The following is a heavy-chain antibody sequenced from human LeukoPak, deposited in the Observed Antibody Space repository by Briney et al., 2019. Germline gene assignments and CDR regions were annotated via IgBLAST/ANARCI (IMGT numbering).Heavy chain of an antibody. D-gene: IGHD2/OR15-2a*01. V-gene: IGHV3-74*01. CDR1: GFTFSSYW. Sequence: GGSLRLSCAASGFTFSSYWMHWVRQAPGKGLVWVSSINGDGRSTNYADSVKGRFTISRDNAKNTLYLQMNSLRTEDTAVYYCVRDGATLYYFDYWGQGTLVTVSS. CDR2: INGDGRST. J-gene: IGHJ4*02. CDR3: VRDGATLYYFDY.